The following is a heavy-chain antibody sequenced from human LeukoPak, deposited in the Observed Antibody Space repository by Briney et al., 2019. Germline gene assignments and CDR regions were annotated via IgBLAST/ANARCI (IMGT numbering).Heavy chain of an antibody. V-gene: IGHV4-39*01. CDR1: GGSINSRSYY. Sequence: PSETLSLTCTVSGGSINSRSYYWGWIRQSPGKGLGWIGSIYYSGSTYYNPPLKSRVTISVDTSKNQSSLKLSSVPAADTAIYYCARQDCSSSSCRNWFDTWGQGILVTVSS. J-gene: IGHJ5*02. D-gene: IGHD2-2*01. CDR3: ARQDCSSSSCRNWFDT. CDR2: IYYSGST.